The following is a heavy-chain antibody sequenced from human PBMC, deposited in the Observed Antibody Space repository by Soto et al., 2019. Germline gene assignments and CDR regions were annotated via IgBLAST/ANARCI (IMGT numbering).Heavy chain of an antibody. V-gene: IGHV1-8*01. CDR2: MNPNSGNT. J-gene: IGHJ4*02. D-gene: IGHD2-21*02. CDR3: ARGTDVVVVTAIDY. CDR1: GYTFTNYD. Sequence: QVQLVQSGAEVKKPGASVKVSCTASGYTFTNYDINWVRQATGQGLEWMGLMNPNSGNTDYAQNLQGRVHTTRETSISTTCMELSGLTSEDTAVYYCARGTDVVVVTAIDYWGQGTLVTVSS.